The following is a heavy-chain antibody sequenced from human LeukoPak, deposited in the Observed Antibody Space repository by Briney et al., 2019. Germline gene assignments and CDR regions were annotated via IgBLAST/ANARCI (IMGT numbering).Heavy chain of an antibody. J-gene: IGHJ5*02. CDR2: ISYDGSNK. D-gene: IGHD3-3*01. V-gene: IGHV3-30*07. CDR3: ARVGDVCDFWSGYYRRCWFDP. CDR1: GFTFSSYA. Sequence: QPGGSLRLSCAASGFTFSSYAMHWVRQAPGKGLEWVAVISYDGSNKYYADSVKGRFTISRDNSKNTLYLQMNSLRAEDTAVYYCARVGDVCDFWSGYYRRCWFDPWGQGTLVTVSS.